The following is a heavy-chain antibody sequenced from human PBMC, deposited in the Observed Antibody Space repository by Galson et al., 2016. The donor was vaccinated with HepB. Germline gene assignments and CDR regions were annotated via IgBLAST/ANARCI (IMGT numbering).Heavy chain of an antibody. CDR1: GFTFVNYW. J-gene: IGHJ6*04. CDR2: TDVDGRNT. Sequence: SLRLSCAASGFTFVNYWMHWVRQAPGKGLVWVSRTDVDGRNTAYADSVKGRFTISRDNSKNTLYLQMNSLRAEDTAVYYCARSYYYGMDVWGKGTTVTVSS. V-gene: IGHV3-74*03. CDR3: ARSYYYGMDV.